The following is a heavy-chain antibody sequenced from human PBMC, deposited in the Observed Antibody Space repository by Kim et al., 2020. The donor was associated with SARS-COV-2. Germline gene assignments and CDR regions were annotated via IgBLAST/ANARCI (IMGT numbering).Heavy chain of an antibody. J-gene: IGHJ4*02. Sequence: ASVKVSCKASGYTFTSYGISWVRQAPGQGLEWMGWISAYNGNTNYAQKLQGRVTMTTDTSTSTAYMELRSLRSDDTAVYYCARDPERYCSGGSCYSQDGTNTSQFFDYWGQGTLVTVSS. CDR1: GYTFTSYG. V-gene: IGHV1-18*04. CDR3: ARDPERYCSGGSCYSQDGTNTSQFFDY. CDR2: ISAYNGNT. D-gene: IGHD2-15*01.